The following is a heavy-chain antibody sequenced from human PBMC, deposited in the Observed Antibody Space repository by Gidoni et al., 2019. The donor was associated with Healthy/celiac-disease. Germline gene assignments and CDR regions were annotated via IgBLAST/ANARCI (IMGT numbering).Heavy chain of an antibody. V-gene: IGHV3-21*01. CDR2: ISSSSSYI. Sequence: EVQLVKSGGGLVNPGGSLRLSCAASGFTFSRYSMNWVRQAPGKGSELVSSISSSSSYIYYEDSVKGRYTISRDNAKNSLYLQMNSMRAEDTAVYYCARDGLEIPGDYWGQGTLVTVSS. CDR3: ARDGLEIPGDY. CDR1: GFTFSRYS. D-gene: IGHD1-1*01. J-gene: IGHJ4*02.